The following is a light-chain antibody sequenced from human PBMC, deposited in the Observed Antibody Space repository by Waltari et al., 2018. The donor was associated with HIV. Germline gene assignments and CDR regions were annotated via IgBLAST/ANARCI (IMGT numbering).Light chain of an antibody. CDR3: MEGTYWPYI. CDR1: QSLVSTDGNTY. Sequence: VVMPQSPLSLPVTLRQPASISCRSIQSLVSTDGNTYLNWFPRRPGQSPRRLIYKVSNRDSGVPDRFSGSGSGTDFTLKISRVEAEDVGVYFCMEGTYWPYIFGQGTKLEI. J-gene: IGKJ2*01. V-gene: IGKV2-30*01. CDR2: KVS.